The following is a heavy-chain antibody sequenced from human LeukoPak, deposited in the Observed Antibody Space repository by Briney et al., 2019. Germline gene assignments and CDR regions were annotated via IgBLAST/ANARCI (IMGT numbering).Heavy chain of an antibody. Sequence: PSETLSLTCAVSGYSISSGYYWGWIRQPPGKGLEWIGSIYHSGSTYYNPSLKSRVTISVDTSKNQFSLKLSSVTAADTAVYYCARDVWARYGSGRYFDYWGQGTLVTVSS. CDR2: IYHSGST. CDR1: GYSISSGYY. V-gene: IGHV4-38-2*02. CDR3: ARDVWARYGSGRYFDY. J-gene: IGHJ4*02. D-gene: IGHD3-10*01.